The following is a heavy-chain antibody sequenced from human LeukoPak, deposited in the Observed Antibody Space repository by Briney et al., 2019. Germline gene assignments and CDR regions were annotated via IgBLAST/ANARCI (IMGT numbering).Heavy chain of an antibody. CDR3: ASEIPNLRYCSTTSCDY. J-gene: IGHJ4*02. D-gene: IGHD2-2*01. V-gene: IGHV3-21*01. CDR2: ITRSSSFL. CDR1: GFTFSSYS. Sequence: GGSLRLSCTASGFTFSSYSMNWVRQAPGKGLEWVSSITRSSSFLYYADSVKGRFTISRDNAKRSLYLQMSGLRAEDTAVYYCASEIPNLRYCSTTSCDYWGQGTLVTVSS.